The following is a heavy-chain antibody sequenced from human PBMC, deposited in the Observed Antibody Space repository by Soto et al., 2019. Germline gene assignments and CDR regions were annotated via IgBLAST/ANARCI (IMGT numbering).Heavy chain of an antibody. D-gene: IGHD3-16*01. CDR3: ARGGSVTKSFSYYFGMDV. CDR1: GYGFTSYY. J-gene: IGHJ6*02. CDR2: INPTGGRT. Sequence: QVQLVQSGAEVKDPGASVKLSCKASGYGFTSYYIHWVRQAPGQGLEWMGLINPTGGRTSYAQRFKGRVIMTRDTATSTVYLHLASVRSDDTDLYYCARGGSVTKSFSYYFGMDVWGQGSTVTVSS. V-gene: IGHV1-46*01.